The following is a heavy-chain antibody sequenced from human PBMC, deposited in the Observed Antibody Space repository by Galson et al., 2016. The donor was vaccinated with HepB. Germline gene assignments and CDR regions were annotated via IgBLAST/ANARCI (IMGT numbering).Heavy chain of an antibody. CDR2: IGTSGDT. Sequence: SLRLSCAASGFTFSSYDMHWVRQATGKGLEWVSAIGTSGDTYYPGSVKGRFTISRENAKNSSYLQMNTLRAGDTAVYYCARGGGYSGYFGMDVWGQGTTVTVSS. V-gene: IGHV3-13*01. CDR3: ARGGGYSGYFGMDV. CDR1: GFTFSSYD. D-gene: IGHD4-23*01. J-gene: IGHJ6*02.